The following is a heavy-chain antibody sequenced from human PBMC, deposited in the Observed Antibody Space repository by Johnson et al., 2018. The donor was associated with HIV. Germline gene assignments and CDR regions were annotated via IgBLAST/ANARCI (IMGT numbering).Heavy chain of an antibody. J-gene: IGHJ3*02. CDR1: GFTFSSYG. CDR2: IWYDGSQK. CDR3: AKDLGIVGAVHRTFDI. D-gene: IGHD1-26*01. V-gene: IGHV3-33*06. Sequence: QVQLVESGGGVVQPGKSLRLSCAASGFTFSSYGMHWVRQAPGQGLEWVAVIWYDGSQKYYTDSVKGRFTISRDNSKNTLYLQMNSLRAEDTAVYYCAKDLGIVGAVHRTFDIWGQGTMVTVSS.